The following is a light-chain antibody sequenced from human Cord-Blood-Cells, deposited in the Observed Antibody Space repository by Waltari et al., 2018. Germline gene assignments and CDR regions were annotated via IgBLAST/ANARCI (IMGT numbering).Light chain of an antibody. CDR1: QRITNY. J-gene: IGKJ4*01. V-gene: IGKV3-11*01. CDR2: DAS. Sequence: VLTQSPATLSLSPGERAPLACRAGQRITNYLAWYQLKPGQAPRLLIYDASNRATGIPSRFSGSGSGTDFTLTISNVEPEDSAVYYCQQRSKWPLTFGGGTKVEIK. CDR3: QQRSKWPLT.